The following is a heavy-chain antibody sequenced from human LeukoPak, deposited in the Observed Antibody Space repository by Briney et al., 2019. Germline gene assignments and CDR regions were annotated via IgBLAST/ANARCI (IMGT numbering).Heavy chain of an antibody. V-gene: IGHV3-11*04. J-gene: IGHJ4*02. CDR1: GFTFSDYY. D-gene: IGHD6-19*01. Sequence: GGSLRLSCAASGFTFSDYYMSWIRQAPGKGLEWVSYISSSGSTIYYADSVKGRFTISRDNAKNSLYLQMNSLRAEDTAVYYCAKDSKWLAYYFDYWGQGTLVTVSS. CDR2: ISSSGSTI. CDR3: AKDSKWLAYYFDY.